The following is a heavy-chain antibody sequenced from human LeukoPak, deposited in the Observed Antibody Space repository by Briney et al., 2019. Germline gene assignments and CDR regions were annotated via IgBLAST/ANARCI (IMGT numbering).Heavy chain of an antibody. J-gene: IGHJ4*02. CDR2: IKQDGSEK. CDR3: ARAVRGGADTY. V-gene: IGHV3-7*04. Sequence: GGSLRLSCATSGFTFSSYWMSWVRQAPGKGLEWVANIKQDGSEKYYVDSVRGRFTISRDNAKNSLFLQMNSLRAEDTAVYYCARAVRGGADTYWGQGTLVAVSS. D-gene: IGHD3-10*02. CDR1: GFTFSSYW.